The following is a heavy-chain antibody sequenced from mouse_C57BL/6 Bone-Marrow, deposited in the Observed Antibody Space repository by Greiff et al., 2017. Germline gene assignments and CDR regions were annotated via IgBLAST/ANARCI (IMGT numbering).Heavy chain of an antibody. V-gene: IGHV5-16*01. CDR1: GFTFSDYY. J-gene: IGHJ1*03. Sequence: EVMLVESEGGLVQPGSSMKLSCTASGFTFSDYYMAWVRQVPEKGLEWVANINYDGSSTYYLDSLKSRFIISRDNAKNILYLQMSSLKSEDTATYYCAGGDYYGGYWYFDVWGTGTTVTVSS. D-gene: IGHD1-1*01. CDR3: AGGDYYGGYWYFDV. CDR2: INYDGSST.